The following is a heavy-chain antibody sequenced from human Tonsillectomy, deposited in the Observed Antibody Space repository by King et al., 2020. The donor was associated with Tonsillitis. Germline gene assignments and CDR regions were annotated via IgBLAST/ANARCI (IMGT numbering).Heavy chain of an antibody. D-gene: IGHD6-19*01. Sequence: VQLVESGGGLVQPGGSLRLSCAASGFTFSSYAMSWVRQAPGKGLEWVSAISGIGGSTYYADSVKGRFTISRDNSKNTLYLQMNSLRAEDTAVYYCAKAEGIAVAGSYYYGMDVWGQGTTVTVSS. J-gene: IGHJ6*02. CDR1: GFTFSSYA. CDR3: AKAEGIAVAGSYYYGMDV. V-gene: IGHV3-23*04. CDR2: ISGIGGST.